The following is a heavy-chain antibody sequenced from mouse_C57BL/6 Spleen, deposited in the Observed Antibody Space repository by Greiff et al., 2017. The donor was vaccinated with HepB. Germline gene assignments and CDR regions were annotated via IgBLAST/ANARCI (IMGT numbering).Heavy chain of an antibody. D-gene: IGHD1-1*01. V-gene: IGHV1-62-3*01. CDR3: TTYYGSTRGPPGY. Sequence: QVQLQQPGAELVKPGASVKLSCKASGYTFTSYWMHWVKQRPGRGLEWIGRIDPETGGTAYNQKFKGKAILTADKSSSTAYMELRSLTSEDSAVYYCTTYYGSTRGPPGYWGQGTTLTVSS. CDR1: GYTFTSYW. CDR2: IDPETGGT. J-gene: IGHJ2*01.